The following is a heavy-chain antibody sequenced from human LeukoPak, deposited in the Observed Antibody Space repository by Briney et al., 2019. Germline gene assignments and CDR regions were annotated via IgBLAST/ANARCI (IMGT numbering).Heavy chain of an antibody. CDR3: AEDLELLWFREPPAGYIDR. CDR2: IDYSGSI. Sequence: SETLCLTCTVSGGSISTYYWNWIRQSPGKGLEWVGKIDYSGSIDYNPSLKSRVSISVDTSNNQFFQNLNSVNVADTAIYYCAEDLELLWFREPPAGYIDRWGRGTLVIASS. CDR1: GGSISTYY. D-gene: IGHD3-10*01. V-gene: IGHV4-59*01. J-gene: IGHJ2*01.